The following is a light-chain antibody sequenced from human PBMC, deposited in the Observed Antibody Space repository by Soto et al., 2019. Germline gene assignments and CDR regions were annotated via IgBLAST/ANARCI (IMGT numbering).Light chain of an antibody. Sequence: EIVMTQSPATLSVSPGDRATLSCRASQSVANNLAWYQQKPGQAPRLLIYGASTRATSIPARFSGSGSGTEFTLTISSLQSEDFAVYYCQHYSNWPVYTFGQGTKLEIK. CDR1: QSVANN. CDR2: GAS. V-gene: IGKV3-15*01. J-gene: IGKJ2*01. CDR3: QHYSNWPVYT.